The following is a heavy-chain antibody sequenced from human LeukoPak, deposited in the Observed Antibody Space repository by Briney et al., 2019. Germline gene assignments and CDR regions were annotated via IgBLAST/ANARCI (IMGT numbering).Heavy chain of an antibody. Sequence: GASVKASCKASGYTFTVYYTHWVRQAPGQGLEWMGRINPNSGGTNYAQKFQGRVTMTRDTSISTVYMELSRLRSDDTAVYYCARGGPYYYDSSGYYIGYWGQGTLVTVSS. V-gene: IGHV1-2*06. J-gene: IGHJ4*02. CDR3: ARGGPYYYDSSGYYIGY. D-gene: IGHD3-22*01. CDR2: INPNSGGT. CDR1: GYTFTVYY.